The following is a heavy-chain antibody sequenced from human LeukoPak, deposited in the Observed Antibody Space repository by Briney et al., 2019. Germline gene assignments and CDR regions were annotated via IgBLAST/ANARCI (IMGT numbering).Heavy chain of an antibody. CDR1: GYTLTELS. CDR2: FDPEGGET. V-gene: IGHV1-24*01. CDR3: ATPTYGSGSYLDY. J-gene: IGHJ4*02. D-gene: IGHD3-10*01. Sequence: ASVKVSCKVSGYTLTELSMHWVRQAPGKGLEWMGGFDPEGGETIYAQKFQGRVTMTEDTSTDTAYMELSSPRSEDTAVYYCATPTYGSGSYLDYWGQGTLVTVSS.